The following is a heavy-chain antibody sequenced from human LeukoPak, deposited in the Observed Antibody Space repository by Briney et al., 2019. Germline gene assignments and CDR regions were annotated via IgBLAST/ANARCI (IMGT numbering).Heavy chain of an antibody. J-gene: IGHJ4*02. CDR1: GFTFSSYP. Sequence: TGGSLRLSCAASGFTFSSYPLHWVRQAPGKGLEWVANIKQDGSTKYYVDSVKGRFTISRDNAKNSVYLQMNSLRAEDTAVYYCARIGYSSSCFDYWGQGTLVTVSS. D-gene: IGHD6-6*01. CDR2: IKQDGSTK. V-gene: IGHV3-7*01. CDR3: ARIGYSSSCFDY.